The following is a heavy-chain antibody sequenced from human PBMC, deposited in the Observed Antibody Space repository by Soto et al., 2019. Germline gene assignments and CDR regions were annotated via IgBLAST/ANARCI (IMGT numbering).Heavy chain of an antibody. CDR2: MGNDGITT. J-gene: IGHJ3*02. Sequence: QVQLVESGGGVVQPGRSLRLSCAASGFTFSTYGMHWVRQAPGKGLEWVAVMGNDGITTFYADSVKGRFTISRDNSKNTLFLQMNSLRADDTAVYYSAKEFQWELHAFDIWGQGTMVTVSS. CDR1: GFTFSTYG. V-gene: IGHV3-30*18. CDR3: AKEFQWELHAFDI. D-gene: IGHD1-26*01.